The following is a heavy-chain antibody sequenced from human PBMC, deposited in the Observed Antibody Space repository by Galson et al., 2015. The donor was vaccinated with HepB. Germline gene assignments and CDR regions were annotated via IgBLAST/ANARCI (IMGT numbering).Heavy chain of an antibody. Sequence: SLRLSCAASGFTFSSYAMSWVRQAPGKGLEWVSAISGSGGSTYYADSVKGRFTISRDNSKNTLYLQMNSLRAEDTAVYYWAKDGSSCYYGMDVWGQGTTVSASS. CDR2: ISGSGGST. D-gene: IGHD3-10*01. J-gene: IGHJ6*02. CDR1: GFTFSSYA. CDR3: AKDGSSCYYGMDV. V-gene: IGHV3-23*01.